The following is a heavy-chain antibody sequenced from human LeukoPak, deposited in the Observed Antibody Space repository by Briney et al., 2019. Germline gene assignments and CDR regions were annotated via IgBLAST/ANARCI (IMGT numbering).Heavy chain of an antibody. CDR3: ARDRATWFGELLFSWFDP. J-gene: IGHJ5*02. Sequence: GGSLRLSCAASGFTFSSYAMHWVRQAPGKGLEWVAVISYDGSNKYYADSVKGRFTISRDNSKNTLYLQMNSLRAEDTAVYYCARDRATWFGELLFSWFDPWGQGTLVTVSS. V-gene: IGHV3-30-3*01. CDR2: ISYDGSNK. D-gene: IGHD3-10*01. CDR1: GFTFSSYA.